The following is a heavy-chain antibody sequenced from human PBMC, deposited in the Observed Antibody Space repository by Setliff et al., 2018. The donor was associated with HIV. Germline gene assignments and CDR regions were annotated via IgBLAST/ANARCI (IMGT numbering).Heavy chain of an antibody. D-gene: IGHD2-21*02. CDR2: IHAGSGDT. CDR3: ARNGCSGDSYFCDLDS. Sequence: ASVKVSCKASGYTFTNNVIHWVRQAPGQRLEWMGWIHAGSGDTQYSQKFQGRVTITRDTSASTVYMELRRLTSEDMAVYFCARNGCSGDSYFCDLDSWGQGTPVTVSS. CDR1: GYTFTNNV. V-gene: IGHV1-3*01. J-gene: IGHJ4*02.